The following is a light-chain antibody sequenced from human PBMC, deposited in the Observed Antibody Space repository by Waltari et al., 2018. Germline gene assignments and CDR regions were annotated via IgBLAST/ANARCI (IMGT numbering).Light chain of an antibody. V-gene: IGLV2-8*01. CDR3: SSYAGSNNWV. CDR1: SSDLGSYNY. CDR2: EVI. J-gene: IGLJ3*02. Sequence: QSALTQPPSASGSPGQSVTISCTGTSSDLGSYNYASWYQHHPGKAPKLMIYEVIKRPSGVPDRFSGSKSGNTASLTVSGLQTEDEADYYCSSYAGSNNWVFGGGTKLTVL.